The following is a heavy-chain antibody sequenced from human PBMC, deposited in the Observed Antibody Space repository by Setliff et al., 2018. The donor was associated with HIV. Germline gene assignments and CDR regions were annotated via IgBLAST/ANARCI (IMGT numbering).Heavy chain of an antibody. V-gene: IGHV3-21*01. CDR3: ARGHPIGLYYFDY. CDR2: ISSSTRYI. J-gene: IGHJ4*02. CDR1: GFTFSSYS. Sequence: GGSLRLSCAASGFTFSSYSMNWVRQAPGKGLEWVSCISSSTRYIYYADSVKGRFTISRDTPKNTLYLQMNNLRVEDTAVYYCARGHPIGLYYFDYWGQGTLVTVSS.